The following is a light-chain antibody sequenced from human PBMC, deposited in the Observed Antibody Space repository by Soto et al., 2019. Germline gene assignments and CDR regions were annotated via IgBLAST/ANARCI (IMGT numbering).Light chain of an antibody. J-gene: IGLJ1*01. Sequence: QSALTQPPSASGSPGRSVTISCTGTSSDVGGYNFVSWYQQHPGKAPKLIIYEVTKRPSGVPDRFSGSKSGNTASLTVSGLQAEDEADYYCSSYSGTNNDVFGTGTKVTVL. V-gene: IGLV2-8*01. CDR1: SSDVGGYNF. CDR3: SSYSGTNNDV. CDR2: EVT.